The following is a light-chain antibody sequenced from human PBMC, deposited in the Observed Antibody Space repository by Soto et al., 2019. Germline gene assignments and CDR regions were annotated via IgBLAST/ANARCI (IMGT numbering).Light chain of an antibody. V-gene: IGLV2-14*01. J-gene: IGLJ1*01. Sequence: QSALTQPASVSGSPGQSITISCTGTSSDVGGYNYVSWYQQHPGKAPKLMIYDVSNRPSGVSNRFSGSKSGNTASLTISGLQAEDEAYYYCSSYTSSSILEVFGTGTKVTVL. CDR2: DVS. CDR3: SSYTSSSILEV. CDR1: SSDVGGYNY.